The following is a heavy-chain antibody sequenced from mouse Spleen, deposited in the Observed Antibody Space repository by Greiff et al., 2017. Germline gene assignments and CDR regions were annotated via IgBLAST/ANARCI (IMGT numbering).Heavy chain of an antibody. CDR2: IRSKSNNYAT. J-gene: IGHJ2*01. D-gene: IGHD5-2*01. CDR1: GFSFNTYA. Sequence: EVHLVESGGGLVQPKGSLKLSCAASGFSFNTYAMNWVRQAPGKGLEWVARIRSKSNNYATYYADSVKDRFTISRDDSESMLYLQMNNLKTEDTAMYYFVGGGGIPTIVDYWGQGTLSQSPQ. CDR3: VGGGGIPTIVDY. V-gene: IGHV10-1*01.